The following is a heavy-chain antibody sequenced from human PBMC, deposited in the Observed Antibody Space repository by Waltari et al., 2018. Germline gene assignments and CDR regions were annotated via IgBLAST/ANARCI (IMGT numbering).Heavy chain of an antibody. CDR3: ARALYSSSWYYYYYMDV. CDR1: GGTFSSYS. J-gene: IGHJ6*03. V-gene: IGHV1-69*01. CDR2: IIPIFGTA. Sequence: QVQLVQSGAEVKKPGSSVKVSCKASGGTFSSYSISWLRQSPGQGLQWMGGIIPIFGTANYAQKFQGRVTITADESTRTAYMELSSLRSEDTAVYYCARALYSSSWYYYYYMDVWGKGTTVTVSS. D-gene: IGHD6-13*01.